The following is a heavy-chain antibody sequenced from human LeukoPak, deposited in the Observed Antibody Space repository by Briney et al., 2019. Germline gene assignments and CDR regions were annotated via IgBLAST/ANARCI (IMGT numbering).Heavy chain of an antibody. J-gene: IGHJ4*02. V-gene: IGHV3-23*01. D-gene: IGHD3-22*01. CDR1: GLTFSFFA. Sequence: TGRSLRLSCAASGLTFSFFAMRWVRQAPGKELQWVSSITSIGDGTYYADSVKCRFTISRDNSENMLYLQMNSLRVEDTAVYFCAKDRPNYYGSNGHYYRRDGDYWGQGTLVAVSS. CDR2: ITSIGDGT. CDR3: AKDRPNYYGSNGHYYRRDGDY.